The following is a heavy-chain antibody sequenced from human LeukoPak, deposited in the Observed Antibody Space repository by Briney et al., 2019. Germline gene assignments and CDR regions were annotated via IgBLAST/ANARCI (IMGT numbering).Heavy chain of an antibody. CDR2: DGSEQ. D-gene: IGHD2-2*01. J-gene: IGHJ4*02. V-gene: IGHV3-7*01. Sequence: DGSEQYYVDSGKGPFTLSRDNTKTSPYLQMNRLRAEDTAVYYCARVGYCSTTSCYWRAFDYWGQGTLVTVSS. CDR3: ARVGYCSTTSCYWRAFDY.